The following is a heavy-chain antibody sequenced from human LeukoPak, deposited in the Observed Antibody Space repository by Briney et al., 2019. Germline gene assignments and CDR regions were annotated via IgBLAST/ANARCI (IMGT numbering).Heavy chain of an antibody. Sequence: GGSLRLSCAASGFTFSSYSMNWVRQAPGKGLEWVSSISSSSSYIYYADSVKGRFTISRDNAKNSLYLQMNSLRAEDTAVYYCAKDRTVGASYWYFDLWGRGTLVTVSS. J-gene: IGHJ2*01. CDR1: GFTFSSYS. V-gene: IGHV3-21*01. CDR3: AKDRTVGASYWYFDL. CDR2: ISSSSSYI. D-gene: IGHD1-26*01.